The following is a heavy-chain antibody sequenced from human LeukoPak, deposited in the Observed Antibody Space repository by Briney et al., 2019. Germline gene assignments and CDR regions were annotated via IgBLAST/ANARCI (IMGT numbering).Heavy chain of an antibody. V-gene: IGHV1-2*02. CDR3: ARVVIATHLTYGRFGNSGSNYYYYMDV. CDR1: GYSFSGHY. D-gene: IGHD4-23*01. Sequence: GASVKVSCKASGYSFSGHYMHWVRQAPGQGPEWMGWISPNSGGTNYAQKFQGRVTMTGDTSISTAYMELSSLRSEDTAVYYCARVVIATHLTYGRFGNSGSNYYYYMDVWGKGTTVTISS. J-gene: IGHJ6*03. CDR2: ISPNSGGT.